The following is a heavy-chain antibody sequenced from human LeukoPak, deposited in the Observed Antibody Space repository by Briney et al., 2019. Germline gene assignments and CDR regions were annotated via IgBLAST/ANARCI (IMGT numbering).Heavy chain of an antibody. CDR2: INPNSGGT. D-gene: IGHD3-22*01. J-gene: IGHJ4*02. CDR3: APDYYDSLGY. V-gene: IGHV1-2*02. CDR1: GYTFTGYY. Sequence: ASVKVSCKASGYTFTGYYMHWVRQAPGQGHGWMGWINPNSGGTNYAQKFQGRVTMARDTSISTAYMELSRLRSDDTAVYYCAPDYYDSLGYWGQGTLVTVSS.